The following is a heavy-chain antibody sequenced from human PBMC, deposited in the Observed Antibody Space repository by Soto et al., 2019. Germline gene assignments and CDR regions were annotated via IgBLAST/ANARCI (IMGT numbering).Heavy chain of an antibody. V-gene: IGHV4-4*02. CDR2: IYHSGST. J-gene: IGHJ4*02. Sequence: SETLSLTCAVSGGSISSSNWWSWVRQPPGKGLEWIGEIYHSGSTNYNPSLKSRVTISVDRSKNQFSLKLSSVTAADTAVYYCASGGWLTIPYYFDYWGQGTLVTVSS. D-gene: IGHD3-16*01. CDR1: GGSISSSNW. CDR3: ASGGWLTIPYYFDY.